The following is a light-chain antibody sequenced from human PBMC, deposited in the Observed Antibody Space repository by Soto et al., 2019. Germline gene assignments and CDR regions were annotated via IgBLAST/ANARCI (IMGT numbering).Light chain of an antibody. CDR2: DVT. V-gene: IGLV2-11*01. J-gene: IGLJ2*01. CDR3: CSYAGSYTSI. CDR1: SNDVGGYNY. Sequence: QSALTQPRSVSGSPGQSVTISCTGTSNDVGGYNYVSWYQQHPGKAPKLMIYDVTNRPSGVPDRFSGSKSGNTASLTISGLQAEDEADYDCCSYAGSYTSIFGGGTKLTVL.